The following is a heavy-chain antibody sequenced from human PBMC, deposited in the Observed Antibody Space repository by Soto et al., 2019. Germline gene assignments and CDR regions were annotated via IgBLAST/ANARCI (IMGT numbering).Heavy chain of an antibody. Sequence: XETLSLTCAVYGGSFSGYDWSWIRQPPGKGLEWIGEINHSGSTNYNPSLKSRVTISVDTSKNQFSLKLSSVTAADTAVYYCASGSSWFGEYFQHWGQGTLVTVSS. V-gene: IGHV4-34*01. CDR1: GGSFSGYD. CDR3: ASGSSWFGEYFQH. J-gene: IGHJ1*01. D-gene: IGHD6-13*01. CDR2: INHSGST.